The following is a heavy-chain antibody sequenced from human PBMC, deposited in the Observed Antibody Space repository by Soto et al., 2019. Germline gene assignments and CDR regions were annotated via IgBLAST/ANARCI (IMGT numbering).Heavy chain of an antibody. CDR3: ATDSNYDVSNSF. D-gene: IGHD3-3*01. J-gene: IGHJ4*02. Sequence: QVQLVQSGAEVKKPGSSVRVSCKAPGGTLNNYAINWVRQAPGQGLEWMGGILPVSAPPDYAQKFQGRVSITADHSTSTVYMELSRLKSDDTAVYFCATDSNYDVSNSFWGQGTLVTVSS. V-gene: IGHV1-69*01. CDR1: GGTLNNYA. CDR2: ILPVSAPP.